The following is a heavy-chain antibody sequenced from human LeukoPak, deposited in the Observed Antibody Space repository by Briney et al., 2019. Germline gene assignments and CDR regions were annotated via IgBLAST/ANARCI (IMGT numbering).Heavy chain of an antibody. CDR2: IRYDGSNK. Sequence: GGSLRLSCAASGFTFSSYGMHWVRQAPGKGLEWVAFIRYDGSNKYYADSVKGRFTISRDNSKNTLYLQMNSLRAEDTAVYYCARDLYRIVVVPHYFDYWGQGTLVTVSS. V-gene: IGHV3-30*02. J-gene: IGHJ4*02. CDR1: GFTFSSYG. D-gene: IGHD3-22*01. CDR3: ARDLYRIVVVPHYFDY.